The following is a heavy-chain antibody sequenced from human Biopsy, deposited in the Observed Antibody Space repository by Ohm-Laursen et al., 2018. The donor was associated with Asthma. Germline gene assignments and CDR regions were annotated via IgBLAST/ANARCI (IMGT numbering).Heavy chain of an antibody. CDR1: GDSFSNYA. D-gene: IGHD3-9*01. CDR3: ARTYFDFLTGQVHDAFAM. Sequence: VASVKVSCKASGDSFSNYAISWVRQAPGQGLEWMGGLIPVLGTPDHAQMFEGRVTITADESTSTAYMDLSSLRSEDTAVYYCARTYFDFLTGQVHDAFAMWGQGTMVTVSS. CDR2: LIPVLGTP. J-gene: IGHJ3*02. V-gene: IGHV1-69*13.